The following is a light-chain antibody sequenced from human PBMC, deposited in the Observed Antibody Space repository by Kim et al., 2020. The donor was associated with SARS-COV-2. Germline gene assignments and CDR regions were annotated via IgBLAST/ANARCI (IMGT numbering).Light chain of an antibody. CDR3: QQYGSSPWT. CDR1: QSVSRSY. CDR2: GAS. Sequence: EIVLTQSPGTLPLSPGERANLSCRASQSVSRSYLAWYQQKPGQAPRLHIYGASSRATGIPDRFSGSGSGTDFTLTISRLEPEDFAVYYCQQYGSSPWTFGQGTKVDIK. V-gene: IGKV3-20*01. J-gene: IGKJ1*01.